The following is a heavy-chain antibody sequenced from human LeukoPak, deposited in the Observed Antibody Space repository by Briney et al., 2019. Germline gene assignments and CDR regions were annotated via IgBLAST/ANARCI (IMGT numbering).Heavy chain of an antibody. CDR3: ARGQTTVVTPIGFAFDI. CDR1: GASSDSMRYSY. D-gene: IGHD4-23*01. CDR2: IQPGGST. Sequence: SETLSLTCTVSGASSDSMRYSYWSWIRQPAGKGLEWMGRIQPGGSTNDNPSLKSRVTISVDTPKNQFSLKLSSVTAADTAVYYCARGQTTVVTPIGFAFDIWGQGTMVTVSS. J-gene: IGHJ3*02. V-gene: IGHV4-4*07.